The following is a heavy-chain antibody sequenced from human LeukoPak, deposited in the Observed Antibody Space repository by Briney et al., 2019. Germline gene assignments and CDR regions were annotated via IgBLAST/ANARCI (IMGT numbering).Heavy chain of an antibody. V-gene: IGHV1-46*01. D-gene: IGHD7-27*01. CDR3: ARGPHWDPHFDY. CDR2: INPSGGST. Sequence: ASVKVSCKASGYTFTSYYMHWVRQAPGQGLEWMGIINPSGGSTGYAQKFQGRVTMTRDTSISTAYMELSGLRSDDTAVYYCARGPHWDPHFDYWGQGTLITVSS. J-gene: IGHJ4*02. CDR1: GYTFTSYY.